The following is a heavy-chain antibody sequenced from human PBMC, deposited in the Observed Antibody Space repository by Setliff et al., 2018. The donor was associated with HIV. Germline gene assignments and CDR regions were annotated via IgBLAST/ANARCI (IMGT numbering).Heavy chain of an antibody. J-gene: IGHJ4*02. D-gene: IGHD3-22*01. V-gene: IGHV1-46*01. CDR3: ARDGGDGSGYYYADY. CDR2: INPSGGSA. Sequence: ASVKVSCKASGCTFTRNQIHWVRQAPGQGLEWMGIINPSGGSASYAEKFQGRVTMTSDTSTNTVYMELRSLRSEETAVFYCARDGGDGSGYYYADYWGQGTLVTVSS. CDR1: GCTFTRNQ.